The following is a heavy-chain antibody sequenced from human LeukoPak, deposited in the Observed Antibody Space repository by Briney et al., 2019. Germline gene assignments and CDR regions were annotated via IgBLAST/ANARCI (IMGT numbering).Heavy chain of an antibody. Sequence: PSETLSLTCTVSGGSISSYYWSWIRQPPGKGPEWIGYIYYSGSTNYNPSLKSRVTISVDTSKNQFSLKLSSVTAADTAVYYCARDSIVATMSGYYYYGMDVWGQGTTVTVSS. CDR2: IYYSGST. J-gene: IGHJ6*02. CDR3: ARDSIVATMSGYYYYGMDV. V-gene: IGHV4-59*01. D-gene: IGHD5-12*01. CDR1: GGSISSYY.